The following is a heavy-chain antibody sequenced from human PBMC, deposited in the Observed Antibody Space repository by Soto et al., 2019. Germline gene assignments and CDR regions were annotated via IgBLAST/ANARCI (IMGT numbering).Heavy chain of an antibody. CDR1: GYTFTGYY. V-gene: IGHV1-2*02. J-gene: IGHJ5*02. Sequence: GASVKVSCKASGYTFTGYYMHWVRQAPGQGLEWMGWINPNSGGTNYAQKFQGRVTMTRDTSISTAYMELSRLRSDDTAVYYCARDQANYDFWSGYYSPNNWFDPWGQGTLVTVSS. CDR3: ARDQANYDFWSGYYSPNNWFDP. D-gene: IGHD3-3*01. CDR2: INPNSGGT.